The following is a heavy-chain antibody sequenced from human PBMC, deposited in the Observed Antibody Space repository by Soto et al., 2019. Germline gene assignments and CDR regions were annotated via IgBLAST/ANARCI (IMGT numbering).Heavy chain of an antibody. Sequence: PSETLSLTCTVSGVSISNYYWSWIRQPPGKGLEWLGYILYTGNTNYNPSLKSRVTISVDTSKNQVSLELTSVTTADTAVYFCARAAYGSGNYYAPHYYYDMDVWGQGTTVTVSS. J-gene: IGHJ6*02. D-gene: IGHD3-10*01. V-gene: IGHV4-59*01. CDR2: ILYTGNT. CDR3: ARAAYGSGNYYAPHYYYDMDV. CDR1: GVSISNYY.